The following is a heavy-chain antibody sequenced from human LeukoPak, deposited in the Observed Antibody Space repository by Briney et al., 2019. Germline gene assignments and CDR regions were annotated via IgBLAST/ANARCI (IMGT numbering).Heavy chain of an antibody. CDR1: GGSISSYY. CDR2: IYYSGST. V-gene: IGHV4-59*01. Sequence: SETLSLTCTVSGGSISSYYWSRIRQPPGKGLEWIGYIYYSGSTNYNPSLKSRVTISVDTSKNQFSLKLSSVTAADTAVYYCARDLEDAFDIWGQGTMVTVSS. CDR3: ARDLEDAFDI. D-gene: IGHD1-1*01. J-gene: IGHJ3*02.